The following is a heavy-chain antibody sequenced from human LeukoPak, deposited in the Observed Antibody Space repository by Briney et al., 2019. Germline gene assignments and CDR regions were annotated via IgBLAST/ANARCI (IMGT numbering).Heavy chain of an antibody. D-gene: IGHD3-10*01. J-gene: IGHJ6*03. CDR3: AKCGEYYYYYYYMDV. Sequence: GGSLRLSCAASGFTFSSYGMHWVRQAPGKGLEWVAFIRYDGSNKYYADSVKGRFTISRDSSKNTLYLQMNSLRAEDTAVYYCAKCGEYYYYYYYMDVWGKGTTVTISS. V-gene: IGHV3-30*02. CDR1: GFTFSSYG. CDR2: IRYDGSNK.